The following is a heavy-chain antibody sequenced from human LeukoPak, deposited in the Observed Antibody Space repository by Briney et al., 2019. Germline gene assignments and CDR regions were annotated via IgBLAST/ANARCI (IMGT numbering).Heavy chain of an antibody. CDR1: GFTVSPYG. CDR2: IRFDGSNE. J-gene: IGHJ4*02. Sequence: PGGSLRLSCTASGFTVSPYGMHWVRQSPGKGLEWVTFIRFDGSNEYYTDSVKGRFTISRDNSKNTLYLQMHSLRPEDTAVYYCAGDFDYWGQGTLVTASS. CDR3: AGDFDY. V-gene: IGHV3-30*02.